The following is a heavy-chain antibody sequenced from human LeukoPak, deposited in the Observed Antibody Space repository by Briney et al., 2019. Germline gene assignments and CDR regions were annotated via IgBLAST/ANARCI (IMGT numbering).Heavy chain of an antibody. CDR2: ISYDGSNK. V-gene: IGHV3-30-3*01. CDR3: AKDALLGYCSGGSCYSSSDY. Sequence: GRSLRLSCAASGFTFSSYAMHWVRQAPGKGLEWVAVISYDGSNKYYADSVKGRFTISRDNSKNTLYLQMNSLRAEDTAVYYCAKDALLGYCSGGSCYSSSDYWGQGTLVTVSS. D-gene: IGHD2-15*01. CDR1: GFTFSSYA. J-gene: IGHJ4*02.